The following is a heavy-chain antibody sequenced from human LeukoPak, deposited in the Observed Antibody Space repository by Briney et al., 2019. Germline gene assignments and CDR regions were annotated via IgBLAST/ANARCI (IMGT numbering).Heavy chain of an antibody. D-gene: IGHD6-19*01. CDR1: GFTFSSYS. CDR2: ISSSSSYI. CDR3: ARVLGDSSQSLDY. V-gene: IGHV3-21*01. Sequence: GGSLRLSCAASGFTFSSYSMNWVRQAPGKGLEWVSSISSSSSYIYYADSVKGRFTISRDNAKNSLYLQMNSLRAEDTAVYYCARVLGDSSQSLDYWGQGTLVTVSS. J-gene: IGHJ4*02.